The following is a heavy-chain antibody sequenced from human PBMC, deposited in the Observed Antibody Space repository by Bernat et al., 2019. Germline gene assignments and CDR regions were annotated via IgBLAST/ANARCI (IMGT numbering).Heavy chain of an antibody. V-gene: IGHV3-48*01. Sequence: EVQLVESGGGLVQPGGSLRLSCAASRFTFSNYSMNWVRQAPGKGLEWVSYISSSSSTIYYADSVKGRFTVSRDNAKNSLYLQMNSLRAEDTAVYYGARELWLGIEAVGVDYWGQGTLVTVSS. J-gene: IGHJ4*02. CDR1: RFTFSNYS. CDR2: ISSSSSTI. D-gene: IGHD1-26*01. CDR3: ARELWLGIEAVGVDY.